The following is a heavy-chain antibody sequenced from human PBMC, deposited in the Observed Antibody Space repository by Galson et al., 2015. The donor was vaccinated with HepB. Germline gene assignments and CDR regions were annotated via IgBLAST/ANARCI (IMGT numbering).Heavy chain of an antibody. CDR1: GYTFTSYY. V-gene: IGHV1-46*01. CDR2: INPSGGST. J-gene: IGHJ3*02. Sequence: SVKVSCKASGYTFTSYYMHWVRQAPGQGLEWMGIINPSGGSTSYAQKFQGRVTMTRDTSTSTVYMELSSLRSEDAAVYYCASGYRPADAFDIWGQGTMVTVSS. CDR3: ASGYRPADAFDI. D-gene: IGHD3-16*02.